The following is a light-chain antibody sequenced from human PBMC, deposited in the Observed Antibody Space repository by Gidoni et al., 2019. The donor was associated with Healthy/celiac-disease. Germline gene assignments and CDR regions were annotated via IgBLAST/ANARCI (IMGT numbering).Light chain of an antibody. J-gene: IGLJ2*01. CDR3: CSYAGSYVV. Sequence: QSALTHPRSVSGSPGQSITISCTGTSTDVVGHNYVPWYLPHPGKAPKLSNYDVSKQPSGVPDRFSGSKSGNTASLTISGLQAEDESDYFCCSYAGSYVVFGGGTKLTVL. V-gene: IGLV2-11*01. CDR2: DVS. CDR1: STDVVGHNY.